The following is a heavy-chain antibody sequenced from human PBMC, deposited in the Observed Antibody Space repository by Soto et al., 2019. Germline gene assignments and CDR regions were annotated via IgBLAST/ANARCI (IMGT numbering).Heavy chain of an antibody. Sequence: ESGGGVVQPGRSLRLSCAASGFTFSSYGMHWVRQAPGKGLEWVAVIWYDGSNKYYADSVKGRFTISRDNSKNTLYLQMNSLRAEDTAVYYCAREGSGYFDLWGRGTLVTVSS. CDR2: IWYDGSNK. D-gene: IGHD2-15*01. CDR3: AREGSGYFDL. CDR1: GFTFSSYG. J-gene: IGHJ2*01. V-gene: IGHV3-33*01.